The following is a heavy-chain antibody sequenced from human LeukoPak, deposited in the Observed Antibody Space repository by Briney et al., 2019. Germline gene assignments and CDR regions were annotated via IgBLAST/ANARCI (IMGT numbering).Heavy chain of an antibody. V-gene: IGHV3-30*18. CDR3: AKARPVAGTYYFDY. CDR2: ISYDGSNK. J-gene: IGHJ4*02. CDR1: GFTFRSYG. Sequence: RSLRLSCAASGFTFRSYGMHWVRQAPGKGLEWVAVISYDGSNKYYADSVKGRFTISRDNSKNTLYLQMNSLRAEDTAVYYCAKARPVAGTYYFDYWGQGTLVTVSS. D-gene: IGHD6-19*01.